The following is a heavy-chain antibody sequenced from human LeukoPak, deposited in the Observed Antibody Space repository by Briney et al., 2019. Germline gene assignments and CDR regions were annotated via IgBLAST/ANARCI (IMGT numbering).Heavy chain of an antibody. V-gene: IGHV3-23*01. Sequence: GGSLRLSCAASGFTFSSYAMSWVRQAPGKGLEWVSAISGSGSSTYYADSVKGRFTISRDNSKNTLYLQMNSLRAEDTAVYYCAKKIGIDVVVITRKGFDNWGQGTLVTVSS. CDR3: AKKIGIDVVVITRKGFDN. J-gene: IGHJ4*02. CDR1: GFTFSSYA. D-gene: IGHD3-22*01. CDR2: ISGSGSST.